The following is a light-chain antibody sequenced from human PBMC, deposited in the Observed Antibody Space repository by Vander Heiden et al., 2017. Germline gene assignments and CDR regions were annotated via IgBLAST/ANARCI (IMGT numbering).Light chain of an antibody. CDR3: SSYTSSSTLV. V-gene: IGLV2-14*01. CDR1: SSDVGGYNY. CDR2: DVS. Sequence: QSALTQPASVSGSLGQSIPISCTGTSSDVGGYNYVSWYQQHPGKAPKLMIYDVSYRPSGVSSRFSGSKSGNTASLTISGLQAEDEADYYCSSYTSSSTLVFGGGTNLTVL. J-gene: IGLJ3*02.